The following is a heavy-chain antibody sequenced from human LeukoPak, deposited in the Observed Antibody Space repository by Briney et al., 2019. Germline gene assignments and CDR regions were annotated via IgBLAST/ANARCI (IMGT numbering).Heavy chain of an antibody. J-gene: IGHJ4*02. D-gene: IGHD6-13*01. Sequence: PGGSLRLSCAASGFTFSDAWMSWVRQAPGKGLEWVGRIKSKTDDGTTDYAAPVKGRFTISRDDSIITLYLQMDSLKSEDTAMYYCTTQRPGIAAADHAGPDYWGQGTLVTVSS. V-gene: IGHV3-15*01. CDR3: TTQRPGIAAADHAGPDY. CDR1: GFTFSDAW. CDR2: IKSKTDDGTT.